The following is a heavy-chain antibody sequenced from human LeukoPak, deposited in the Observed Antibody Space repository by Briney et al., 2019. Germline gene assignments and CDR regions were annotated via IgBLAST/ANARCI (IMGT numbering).Heavy chain of an antibody. V-gene: IGHV3-7*01. J-gene: IGHJ4*02. CDR1: GFTLSRYW. Sequence: PGGSLRLSCAASGFTLSRYWMYWVRQAPGKGLEWVASIKLDGSEQYYVDSVKGRFTISRDNAKSSLYLQMNSLRAEDTAVYYCARAPARARLDYWGQGTLVTVSS. CDR2: IKLDGSEQ. D-gene: IGHD6-6*01. CDR3: ARAPARARLDY.